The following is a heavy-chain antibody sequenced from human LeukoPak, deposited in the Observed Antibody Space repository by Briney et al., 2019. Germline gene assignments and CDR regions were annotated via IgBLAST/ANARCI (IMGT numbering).Heavy chain of an antibody. J-gene: IGHJ4*02. CDR1: GLTFSSYW. D-gene: IGHD2-8*01. V-gene: IGHV3-7*01. CDR2: IKEDGSEK. CDR3: ARDRTRCFY. Sequence: GGSLRLSCAASGLTFSSYWMSWVRQAPGKGLEWVADIKEDGSEKHYVDSVKGRFTISRDNAKNSLYLQMNSLRAEDTAVYYCARDRTRCFYWGQGTLVTVSS.